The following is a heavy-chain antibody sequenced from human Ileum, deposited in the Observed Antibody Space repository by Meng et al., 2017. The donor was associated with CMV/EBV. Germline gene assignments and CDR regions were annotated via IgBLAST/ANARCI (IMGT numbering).Heavy chain of an antibody. Sequence: GGSLRLSCAVSGFTVNRNYISWVRQAPGKGLDWVSVIYAGGTTYYAESVKGRFTISRDNSKNTLYLQRNSLRAEDTAVYYCAKDLVVPAAPRGNYYYGMDFWGQGTTVTVSS. CDR3: AKDLVVPAAPRGNYYYGMDF. CDR2: IYAGGTT. J-gene: IGHJ6*02. V-gene: IGHV3-53*05. D-gene: IGHD2-2*01. CDR1: GFTVNRNY.